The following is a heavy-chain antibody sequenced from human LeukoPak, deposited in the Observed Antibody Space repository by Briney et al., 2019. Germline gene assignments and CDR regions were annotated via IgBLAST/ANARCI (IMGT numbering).Heavy chain of an antibody. CDR2: ISSSGSTI. J-gene: IGHJ5*02. D-gene: IGHD1-7*01. CDR3: ARDFAGTTSFDP. Sequence: GGFLRLSCAASGFTFSDYYMSWIRQAPGKGLEWVSYISSSGSTIYYADSVKGRFTISRDNARDSLYLQMNSLRAEDTAVYYCARDFAGTTSFDPWGQGTLVTVSS. CDR1: GFTFSDYY. V-gene: IGHV3-11*04.